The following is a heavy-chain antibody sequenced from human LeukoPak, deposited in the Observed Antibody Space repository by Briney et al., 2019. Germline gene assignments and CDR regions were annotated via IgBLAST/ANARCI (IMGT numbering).Heavy chain of an antibody. J-gene: IGHJ4*02. CDR1: GFTFSSYN. D-gene: IGHD3-3*01. CDR2: ISDSRNTI. V-gene: IGHV3-48*01. CDR3: ARDRGGAYDFWSGYYTGYFDY. Sequence: GGSLRLSCAASGFTFSSYNMNWVRQAPGKGLEWISYISDSRNTIHYADSVKGRFTISRDNAKNFLYLQMNSLRAEDTAVYFCARDRGGAYDFWSGYYTGYFDYWGQGTLVTVSS.